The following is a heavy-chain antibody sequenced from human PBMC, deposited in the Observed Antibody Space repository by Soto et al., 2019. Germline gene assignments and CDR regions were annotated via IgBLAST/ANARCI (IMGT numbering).Heavy chain of an antibody. CDR1: GGSFSGYY. CDR2: INHSGST. CDR3: ARDLGSGTGWFDP. D-gene: IGHD3-10*01. Sequence: SETLSLTCAVYGGSFSGYYWTWIRQPPGTGLEWIGEINHSGSTNYNPSLKSRVTISVDKSKNQFFLKLSSVSAADSGVYYCARDLGSGTGWFDPWGQGTLVTVSS. J-gene: IGHJ5*02. V-gene: IGHV4-34*01.